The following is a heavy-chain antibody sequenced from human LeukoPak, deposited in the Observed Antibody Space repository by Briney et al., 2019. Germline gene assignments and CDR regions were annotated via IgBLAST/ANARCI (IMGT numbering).Heavy chain of an antibody. V-gene: IGHV1-46*01. Sequence: GGSLRLSCAASGYTFTSYYMHWVRQAPGQGLEWMGIINPSGGSTSYAQKFQGRVTMTRDTSTSTVYMELSSLRSEDTAVYYCARGRWHTAGYFDYWGQGTLVTVSS. D-gene: IGHD6-13*01. CDR2: INPSGGST. CDR1: GYTFTSYY. J-gene: IGHJ4*02. CDR3: ARGRWHTAGYFDY.